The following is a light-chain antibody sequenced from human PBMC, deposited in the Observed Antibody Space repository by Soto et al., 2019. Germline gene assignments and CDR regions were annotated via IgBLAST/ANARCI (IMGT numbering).Light chain of an antibody. CDR2: GNS. Sequence: QSVLTQPPSVSGAPGQRVTIYCTGSSSNIGAGYDVHWYQQLPGTAPKLLIYGNSNRPSGVPDRFSGSKSGTSASLAITGLQAEDEADYYCQSSDSSLSGVVFGGGTKVTVL. J-gene: IGLJ3*02. CDR1: SSNIGAGYD. CDR3: QSSDSSLSGVV. V-gene: IGLV1-40*01.